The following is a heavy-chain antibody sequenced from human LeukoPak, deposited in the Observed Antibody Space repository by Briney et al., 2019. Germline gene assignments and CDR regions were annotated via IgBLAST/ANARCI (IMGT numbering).Heavy chain of an antibody. Sequence: PGRSLRLSCVASGFTFSSHGMHWVRQAPGKGLEWGAVIWSDGTNKYFADSVKGRFTISRDNSKNTLYLQMNSLRAEDTAVYYCATDHLRVGATGASDTWGQGTMVTVSS. D-gene: IGHD1-26*01. V-gene: IGHV3-33*01. CDR1: GFTFSSHG. J-gene: IGHJ3*02. CDR3: ATDHLRVGATGASDT. CDR2: IWSDGTNK.